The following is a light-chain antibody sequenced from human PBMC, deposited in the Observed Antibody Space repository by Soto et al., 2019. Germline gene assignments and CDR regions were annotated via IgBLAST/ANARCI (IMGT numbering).Light chain of an antibody. CDR2: KAS. CDR3: QQYSGYSRT. CDR1: QSISSW. V-gene: IGKV1-5*03. J-gene: IGKJ1*01. Sequence: DIQMTQSPSTLSASIGDRVTITCRASQSISSWLAWYQQKPGKAPKLLIYKASSLESGVPSRLSGSGSGTEFTLTISSLQPDDVATYYCQQYSGYSRTFGQGTKVEIK.